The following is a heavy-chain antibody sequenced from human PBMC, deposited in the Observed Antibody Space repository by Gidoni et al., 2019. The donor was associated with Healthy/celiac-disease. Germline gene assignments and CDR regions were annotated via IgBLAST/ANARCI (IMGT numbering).Heavy chain of an antibody. J-gene: IGHJ6*02. CDR2: IYSGGST. CDR3: ARGLGDYFGSGSYYKGYYYYYGMDV. D-gene: IGHD3-10*01. V-gene: IGHV3-53*01. CDR1: GFTVSNNY. Sequence: EVQLVESGGGLIQPGGSLRLSCAASGFTVSNNYMSWVRQAPGKGLEWVSVIYSGGSTYYADSVKGRFTISRDNSKNTLYLQMKSLRAEDTAVYYCARGLGDYFGSGSYYKGYYYYYGMDVWGQGTTVTVSS.